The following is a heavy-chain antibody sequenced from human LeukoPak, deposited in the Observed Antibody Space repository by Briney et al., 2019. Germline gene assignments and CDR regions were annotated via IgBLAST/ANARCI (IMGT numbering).Heavy chain of an antibody. V-gene: IGHV3-23*01. CDR3: AKVSKQWPEGYLDF. J-gene: IGHJ4*02. D-gene: IGHD6-19*01. CDR1: GFTFTIYA. CDR2: IYGSGQTT. Sequence: TGGSLRLSCAASGFTFTIYAMTWVRQAPGKGLEWVSGIYGSGQTTYYADSVKGRFTISRDNSKNTLYLQMSSLRLGDTAVYYCAKVSKQWPEGYLDFWGQGALVTVSS.